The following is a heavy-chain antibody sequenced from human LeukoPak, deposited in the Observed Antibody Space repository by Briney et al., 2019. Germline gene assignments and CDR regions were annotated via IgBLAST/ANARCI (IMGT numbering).Heavy chain of an antibody. D-gene: IGHD2-21*01. Sequence: GASVKVSCKASGYTFTSYGISCVRQAPGQGLEWMGWISAYNGNTNYAQKFQGRVTMTRDTSISTAYMELSRLRSDDTAVYYCASTGAVVYYYYYMDVWGKGTTVIVSS. V-gene: IGHV1-18*01. CDR1: GYTFTSYG. J-gene: IGHJ6*03. CDR3: ASTGAVVYYYYYMDV. CDR2: ISAYNGNT.